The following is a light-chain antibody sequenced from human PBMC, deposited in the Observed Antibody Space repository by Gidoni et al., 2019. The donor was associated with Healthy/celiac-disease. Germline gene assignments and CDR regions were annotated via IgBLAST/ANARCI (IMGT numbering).Light chain of an antibody. J-gene: IGLJ2*01. CDR1: NIGSKS. CDR3: QVWDSSSDAVV. CDR2: DDS. V-gene: IGLV3-21*03. Sequence: SYVLTQPPSVSVAPGKTARITCGGNNIGSKSVHWYQQKPGQAPVLVVYDDSDRTSGIPELFSDSNSGNTATLTISRVEAGDEADYYCQVWDSSSDAVVFGGGTKLTVL.